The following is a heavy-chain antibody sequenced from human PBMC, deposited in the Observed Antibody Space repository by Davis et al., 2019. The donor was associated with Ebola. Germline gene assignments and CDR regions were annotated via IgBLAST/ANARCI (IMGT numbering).Heavy chain of an antibody. D-gene: IGHD2-2*01. CDR1: GYTFPASG. V-gene: IGHV1-18*01. J-gene: IGHJ4*02. Sequence: ASVKVSCKASGYTFPASGITWVRQAPGQGLEWMGWISAYNGKTFYADNLQARVTMTTDTSTTTAYMEVRSLRSDDTAVYYCARGDIVVVPAALDHWGQGTLVTVSS. CDR2: ISAYNGKT. CDR3: ARGDIVVVPAALDH.